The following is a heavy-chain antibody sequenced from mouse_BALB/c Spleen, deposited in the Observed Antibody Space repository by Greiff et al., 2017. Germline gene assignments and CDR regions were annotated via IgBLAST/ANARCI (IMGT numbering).Heavy chain of an antibody. Sequence: EVQRVESGGGLVQPGGSRKLSCAASGFTFSSFGMHWVRQAPEKGLEWVAYISSGSSTIYYADTVKGRFTISRDNPKNTLFLQMTSLRSEDTAMYYCARTYYGSSYGAYWGQGTLVTVSA. V-gene: IGHV5-17*02. D-gene: IGHD1-1*01. CDR1: GFTFSSFG. J-gene: IGHJ3*01. CDR2: ISSGSSTI. CDR3: ARTYYGSSYGAY.